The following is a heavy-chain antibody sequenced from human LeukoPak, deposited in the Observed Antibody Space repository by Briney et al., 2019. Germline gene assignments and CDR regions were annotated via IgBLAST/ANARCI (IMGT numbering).Heavy chain of an antibody. CDR3: ARRGVRGSSGWGRGYFDY. J-gene: IGHJ4*02. Sequence: TSETLSLTCTVSGGSISSSSYYWGWIRQPPGKGLEWIGSIYYSGSTYYNPSLKSRVTISVDTSKNQFSLKLSSVTAADTAVYYCARRGVRGSSGWGRGYFDYWGQGTLVTVSS. CDR2: IYYSGST. V-gene: IGHV4-39*01. D-gene: IGHD6-19*01. CDR1: GGSISSSSYY.